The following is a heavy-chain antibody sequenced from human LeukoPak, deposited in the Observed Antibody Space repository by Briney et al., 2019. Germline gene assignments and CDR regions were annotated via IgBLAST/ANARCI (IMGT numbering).Heavy chain of an antibody. V-gene: IGHV1-2*02. J-gene: IGHJ2*01. Sequence: ASVKVSCKASGYTFTGYYMHWVRQAPGQGLEWMGWINPNSGGTNYAQKFQGRVTMTRDTSISTACMELSRLRSDDTAVYYCAREGEGDIVTDRWAAEVRHSLFDLWGRGTLVTVSS. CDR2: INPNSGGT. D-gene: IGHD5-12*01. CDR1: GYTFTGYY. CDR3: AREGEGDIVTDRWAAEVRHSLFDL.